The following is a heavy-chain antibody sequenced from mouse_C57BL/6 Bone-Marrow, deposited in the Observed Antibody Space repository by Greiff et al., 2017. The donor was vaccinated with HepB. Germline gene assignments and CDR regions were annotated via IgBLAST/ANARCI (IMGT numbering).Heavy chain of an antibody. CDR3: ARLQYYGSIYYAMDY. CDR2: IHPNSGST. D-gene: IGHD1-1*01. Sequence: QVQLQQPGAELVKPGASVKLSCKASGYTFTSYWMHWVKQRPGQGLEWIGMIHPNSGSTNYNEKFKSKATLTVDKSSSTAYMQLSSLTSEDSAVYYGARLQYYGSIYYAMDYWGQGTSVTVSS. V-gene: IGHV1-64*01. CDR1: GYTFTSYW. J-gene: IGHJ4*01.